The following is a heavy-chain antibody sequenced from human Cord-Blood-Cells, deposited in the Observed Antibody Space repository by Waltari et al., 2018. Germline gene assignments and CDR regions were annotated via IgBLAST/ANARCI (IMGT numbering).Heavy chain of an antibody. D-gene: IGHD6-19*01. J-gene: IGHJ2*01. Sequence: QVQLQESGPGLVKPSETLSLTCTVSGGSISSYYWSWIRQPAGKGLEWIGRIYTSGSNNYNPPLKSRVTMSVDTSKNQFSLKLSSVTAADTAVYYCARDLRAGDWYFDLWGRGTLVTVSS. CDR2: IYTSGSN. V-gene: IGHV4-4*07. CDR3: ARDLRAGDWYFDL. CDR1: GGSISSYY.